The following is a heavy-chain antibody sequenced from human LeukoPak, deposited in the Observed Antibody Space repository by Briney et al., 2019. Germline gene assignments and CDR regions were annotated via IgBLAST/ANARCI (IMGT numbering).Heavy chain of an antibody. Sequence: ASVKVSCKASGYTFTGYYMHWVRQAPGQGLEWMGRINPNSGGTNYAQKFQGRVTMTRDTSISTAYMGLSRLRSGDTAVYYCARGTTAMANDYWGQGTLVTVSS. J-gene: IGHJ4*02. V-gene: IGHV1-2*06. CDR1: GYTFTGYY. CDR3: ARGTTAMANDY. CDR2: INPNSGGT. D-gene: IGHD5-18*01.